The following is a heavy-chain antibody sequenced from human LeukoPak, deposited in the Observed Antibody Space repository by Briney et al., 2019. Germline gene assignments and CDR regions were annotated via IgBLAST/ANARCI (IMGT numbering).Heavy chain of an antibody. CDR1: GSTFDDYA. J-gene: IGHJ4*02. CDR3: AKGFGRGSSGYFAQ. CDR2: ISWNSGSI. Sequence: PGRSLRLSCAASGSTFDDYAMHWVRQAPGKGLEWVSGISWNSGSIGCADSVKGRFTISRDNAKNSLYLQMNSLRAEDTALYYCAKGFGRGSSGYFAQWGQGTLVTVSS. D-gene: IGHD3-22*01. V-gene: IGHV3-9*01.